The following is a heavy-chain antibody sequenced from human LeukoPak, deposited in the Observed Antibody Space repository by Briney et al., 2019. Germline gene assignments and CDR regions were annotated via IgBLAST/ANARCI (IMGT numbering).Heavy chain of an antibody. J-gene: IGHJ4*02. D-gene: IGHD2/OR15-2a*01. CDR1: GDSISSYY. CDR2: IYYSGST. Sequence: PSETLSLTCTVSGDSISSYYWSWIRQPPGKGLEWIGYIYYSGSTNYNPSLKSRVTISVDTSKNQFSLKLSSVTAADTAVYYCARFSTEQSFDYWGQGTLVTVSS. CDR3: ARFSTEQSFDY. V-gene: IGHV4-59*01.